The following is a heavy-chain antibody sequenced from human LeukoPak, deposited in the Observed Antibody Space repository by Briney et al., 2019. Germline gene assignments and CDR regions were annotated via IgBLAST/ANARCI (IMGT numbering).Heavy chain of an antibody. CDR3: ARLGILNRYYFDY. Sequence: ASVKVSCKASGYTFTSYYMHWVRQAPGQGLEWMGIINPSGGSTSYAQKFQGRVTMTRDTSISTAYMELSRLRSDDTAVYYCARLGILNRYYFDYWGQGTLVTVSS. D-gene: IGHD7-27*01. V-gene: IGHV1-46*01. J-gene: IGHJ4*02. CDR1: GYTFTSYY. CDR2: INPSGGST.